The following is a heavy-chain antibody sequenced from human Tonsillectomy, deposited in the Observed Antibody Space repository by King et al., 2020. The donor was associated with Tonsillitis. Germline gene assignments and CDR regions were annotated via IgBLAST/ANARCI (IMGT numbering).Heavy chain of an antibody. Sequence: VQLVESGGGLVQPGGSLRLSCAASTLTFSSYYMHWVRQAPGKGLVWVSRVTGDGRNTRYAESVKGRFTISRDNAKNTVYLQMNSLRVEDTAVYYCATGLGYYYDYWGQGTLVTVSS. D-gene: IGHD3-10*01. V-gene: IGHV3-74*01. CDR2: VTGDGRNT. CDR1: TLTFSSYY. J-gene: IGHJ4*02. CDR3: ATGLGYYYDY.